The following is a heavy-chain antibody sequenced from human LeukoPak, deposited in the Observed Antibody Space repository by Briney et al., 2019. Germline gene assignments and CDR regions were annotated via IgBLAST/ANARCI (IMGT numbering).Heavy chain of an antibody. CDR1: GYTLTGYY. CDR2: INPNSGGT. Sequence: ASVKVSCKASGYTLTGYYMHWVRQAPGQGLEWMGWINPNSGGTNYAQKFQGRVTMTRDTSISTGYMELSRLRSDDTAVYYCARSMDEITMIVVVITPFDYWGQGTLVTVSS. J-gene: IGHJ4*02. D-gene: IGHD3-22*01. V-gene: IGHV1-2*02. CDR3: ARSMDEITMIVVVITPFDY.